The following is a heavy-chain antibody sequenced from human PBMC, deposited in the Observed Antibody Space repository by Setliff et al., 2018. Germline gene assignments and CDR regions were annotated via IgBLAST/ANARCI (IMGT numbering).Heavy chain of an antibody. CDR1: GYTLNNYA. Sequence: ASVKVSCKASGYTLNNYAMNWVRQAPGQGFEWMGWINTKTGNPTYAQDFTGRLVFSLDTSVNTAYVEISSLKPEDTAVYYCARDGGNGVDYWGQGTLVTVSS. V-gene: IGHV7-4-1*02. CDR2: INTKTGNP. D-gene: IGHD4-4*01. J-gene: IGHJ4*02. CDR3: ARDGGNGVDY.